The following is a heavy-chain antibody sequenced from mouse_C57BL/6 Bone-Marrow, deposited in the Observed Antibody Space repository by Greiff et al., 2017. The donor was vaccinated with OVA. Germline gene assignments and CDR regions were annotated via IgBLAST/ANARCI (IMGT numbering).Heavy chain of an antibody. CDR2: IYPGDGDT. Sequence: QVQLQQSGPELVKPGASVKISCKASGYAFSSSWMNWVKQRPGKGLEWIGRIYPGDGDTNYNGKFKGKATLTADKSSSTAYMQLSSLTSEDSAVYFCARLGDLDWYFDVWGTGTTVTVSS. V-gene: IGHV1-82*01. CDR1: GYAFSSSW. J-gene: IGHJ1*03. CDR3: ARLGDLDWYFDV.